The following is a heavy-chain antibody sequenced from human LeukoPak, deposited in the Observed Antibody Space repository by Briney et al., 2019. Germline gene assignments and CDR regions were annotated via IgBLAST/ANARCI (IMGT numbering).Heavy chain of an antibody. CDR2: IIPIFGTA. J-gene: IGHJ5*02. CDR3: AKDIVVEYQLLRTYNWFDP. D-gene: IGHD2-2*01. V-gene: IGHV1-69*05. Sequence: SVKVSCKASGGTFSSYAISWVRQAPGQGLEWMGGIIPIFGTANYAQKFRGRVTITTDESTSTAYMELSSLRSEDTAVYYCAKDIVVEYQLLRTYNWFDPWGQGTLVTVSS. CDR1: GGTFSSYA.